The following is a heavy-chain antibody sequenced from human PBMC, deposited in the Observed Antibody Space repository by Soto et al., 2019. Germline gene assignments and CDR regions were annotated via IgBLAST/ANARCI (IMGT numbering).Heavy chain of an antibody. CDR2: VSGGGDGT. V-gene: IGHV3-23*01. CDR3: TKEPIFGVVTHYFDS. D-gene: IGHD3-3*01. J-gene: IGHJ4*02. Sequence: EVQLLESGGGLVQPGGSLRLSCAASGFTFSSYAMNWVRQAPGKGLEWVSSVSGGGDGTYYADSVKGRFTISRDNSKNTLYLQMNILIAQDTSVYFCTKEPIFGVVTHYFDSWGQGTLVTVSS. CDR1: GFTFSSYA.